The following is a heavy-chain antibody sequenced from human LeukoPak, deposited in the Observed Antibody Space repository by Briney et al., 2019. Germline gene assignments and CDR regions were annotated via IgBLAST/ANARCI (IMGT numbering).Heavy chain of an antibody. V-gene: IGHV4-38-2*02. CDR2: IYHSGST. Sequence: SETLSLTCTVSGYSISSGYYWGWIRQPPGKGLEWIGSIYHSGSTYYNPSLKSRVTISVDTSKNQFSLKLSSVTAADTAVYYCAREAVPLRFLDYWGQGTLVTVSS. J-gene: IGHJ4*02. CDR1: GYSISSGYY. CDR3: AREAVPLRFLDY. D-gene: IGHD4-17*01.